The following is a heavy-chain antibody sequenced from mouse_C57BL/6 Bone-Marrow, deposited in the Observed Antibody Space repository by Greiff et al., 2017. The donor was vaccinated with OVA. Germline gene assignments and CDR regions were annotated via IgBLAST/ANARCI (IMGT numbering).Heavy chain of an antibody. Sequence: VQRVESGPGLVQPSQSLSLPCSVPGYSITSGYYWNWLRQFPGNKLEWMGYISYDGSKNYTPYLKNRISISRDTSKNQFFLQLNSVTTEDTATYYCSRYGSSYGGYAMDYWGQGTSVTVSS. J-gene: IGHJ4*01. CDR3: SRYGSSYGGYAMDY. CDR1: GYSITSGYY. D-gene: IGHD1-1*01. V-gene: IGHV3-6*01. CDR2: ISYDGSK.